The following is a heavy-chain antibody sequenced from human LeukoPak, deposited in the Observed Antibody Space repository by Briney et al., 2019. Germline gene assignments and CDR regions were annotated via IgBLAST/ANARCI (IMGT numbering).Heavy chain of an antibody. D-gene: IGHD2-15*01. CDR1: GFTFSSYG. J-gene: IGHJ4*02. Sequence: GGSLRLSCAASGFTFSSYGMHWVRQAPGKGLEWVAFIRYDGSNKYYADSVKGRFTISRDNSKNTLYLQMNSLRAEDTALYYCAKGYCSGGSCYGGPDYWGQGTLVTVSS. CDR3: AKGYCSGGSCYGGPDY. CDR2: IRYDGSNK. V-gene: IGHV3-30*02.